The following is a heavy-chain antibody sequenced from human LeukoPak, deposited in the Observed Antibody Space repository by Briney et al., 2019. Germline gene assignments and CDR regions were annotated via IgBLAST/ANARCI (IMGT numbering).Heavy chain of an antibody. CDR1: GYSISGYY. V-gene: IGHV4-59*08. CDR2: IYYSRST. D-gene: IGHD3-22*01. J-gene: IGHJ4*02. CDR3: ARHIHNYDSSGYYYEGFDY. Sequence: SETLSLTCTVSGYSISGYYWTWIRQPPWNGLEWIGYIYYSRSTNYNPSLKSRVTTSSITSKIQFSLKVSSVTAADTAVYYCARHIHNYDSSGYYYEGFDYWGQGTLVTVSS.